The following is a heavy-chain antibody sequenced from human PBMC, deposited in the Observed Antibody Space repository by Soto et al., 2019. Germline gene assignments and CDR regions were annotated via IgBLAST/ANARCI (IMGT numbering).Heavy chain of an antibody. CDR1: GGSVSSATYF. D-gene: IGHD6-19*01. CDR3: ARGMYKSGWNLDL. V-gene: IGHV4-61*01. J-gene: IGHJ5*02. Sequence: PSETLSLTCPVYGGSVSSATYFWSWVRQPPGGGLEWIAYILHSGSSMYNPSLKSRVTISLSTSKTQFSLRLTSVTAADTAVYYCARGMYKSGWNLDLWGQGIVVTVSS. CDR2: ILHSGSS.